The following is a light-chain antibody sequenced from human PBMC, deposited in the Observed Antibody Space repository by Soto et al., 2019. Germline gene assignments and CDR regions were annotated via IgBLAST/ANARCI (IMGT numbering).Light chain of an antibody. J-gene: IGKJ4*01. Sequence: DFQVTQSPSSVSASVGDRVTITCRASQDIKNWLAWYQQKPGKAPKLLIYTTSNLQSGVPSRFSGSGSGTDFTLTISSLQPEDFATYYCQQANSFPLTFGGGTKVEIK. CDR1: QDIKNW. CDR2: TTS. V-gene: IGKV1D-12*01. CDR3: QQANSFPLT.